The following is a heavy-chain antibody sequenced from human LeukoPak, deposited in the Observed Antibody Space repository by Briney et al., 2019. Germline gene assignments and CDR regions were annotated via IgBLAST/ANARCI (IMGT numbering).Heavy chain of an antibody. D-gene: IGHD3-22*01. CDR3: ARRAGDYSHPYGY. Sequence: GGSLRLSCAASGLTVSSNCMSWVRQAPGKGLEWVSFIYSGGDTYYADSVKGRFTISRDNSKNTFHLQMNSLRAEDTAVYYCARRAGDYSHPYGYWGQGTLVTVSS. V-gene: IGHV3-53*01. J-gene: IGHJ4*02. CDR1: GLTVSSNC. CDR2: IYSGGDT.